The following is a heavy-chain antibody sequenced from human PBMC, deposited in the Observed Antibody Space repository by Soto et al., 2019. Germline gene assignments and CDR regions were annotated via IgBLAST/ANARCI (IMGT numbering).Heavy chain of an antibody. D-gene: IGHD7-27*01. CDR3: ASGAGDWGSGYFDY. CDR2: IYSGGST. J-gene: IGHJ4*02. V-gene: IGHV3-53*01. CDR1: GFTVSSNY. Sequence: GGSLRLSCAASGFTVSSNYMSWVRQAPGKGLEWVSVIYSGGSTYYADSVKGRFTISRDNSKNTLYLQMNSLRAEDTSVYYCASGAGDWGSGYFDYWGQGTPVTVSS.